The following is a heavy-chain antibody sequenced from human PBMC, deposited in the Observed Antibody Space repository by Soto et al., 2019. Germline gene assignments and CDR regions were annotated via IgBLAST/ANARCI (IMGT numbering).Heavy chain of an antibody. CDR1: GGTFSSYA. V-gene: IGHV1-69*13. Sequence: GASVKVSCKASGGTFSSYAISWVRQAPGQGLEWMGGIIPIFGTANYAQKFQGRVTITAGESTSTAYMELSSLRSEDTAVYYCARPIAAAGPNTYYYYGMDVWGQGTTVTVSS. CDR3: ARPIAAAGPNTYYYYGMDV. CDR2: IIPIFGTA. D-gene: IGHD6-13*01. J-gene: IGHJ6*02.